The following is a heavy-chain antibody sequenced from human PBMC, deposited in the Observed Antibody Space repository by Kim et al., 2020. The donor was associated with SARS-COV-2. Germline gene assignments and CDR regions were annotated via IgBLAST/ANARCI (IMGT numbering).Heavy chain of an antibody. V-gene: IGHV3-15*01. CDR2: IKSKTDGGTT. D-gene: IGHD3-22*01. CDR1: GFTFSNAW. Sequence: GGSLRLSCAASGFTFSNAWMSWVRQAPGKGLEWVGRIKSKTDGGTTDYAAPVKGRFTISRDDSKNTLYLQMNSLKTEDTAVYYCTTRYYYDSSGIQIDYWGQGTLVTVSS. CDR3: TTRYYYDSSGIQIDY. J-gene: IGHJ4*02.